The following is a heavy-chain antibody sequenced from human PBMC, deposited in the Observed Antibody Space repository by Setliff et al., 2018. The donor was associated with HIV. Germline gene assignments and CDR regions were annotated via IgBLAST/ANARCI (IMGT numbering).Heavy chain of an antibody. D-gene: IGHD5-12*01. CDR1: GYTFTSYD. CDR3: ARSEGQWLRPEGALCDY. V-gene: IGHV1-18*01. CDR2: MSTYNGNT. Sequence: ASVKVSCKASGYTFTSYDISWVRQAPGQGLEWMGWMSTYNGNTNYAQKVQGRVTMTTDTSTNTAYMERRSLRSDDTAVYYCARSEGQWLRPEGALCDYWGQGTLVTVSS. J-gene: IGHJ4*02.